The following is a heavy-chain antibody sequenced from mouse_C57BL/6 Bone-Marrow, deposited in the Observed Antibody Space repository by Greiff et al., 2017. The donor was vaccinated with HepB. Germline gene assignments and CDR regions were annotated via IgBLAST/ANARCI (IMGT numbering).Heavy chain of an antibody. CDR2: IDPETGGT. D-gene: IGHD3-3*01. CDR1: GYTFTDYE. J-gene: IGHJ4*01. CDR3: TRPGTGVAMDY. V-gene: IGHV1-15*01. Sequence: LSCKASGYTFTDYEMHWVKQTPVHGLEWIGAIDPETGGTAYNQKFKGKAILTADKSSSTAYMELRSLTSEDSAVYYCTRPGTGVAMDYWGQGTSVTVSS.